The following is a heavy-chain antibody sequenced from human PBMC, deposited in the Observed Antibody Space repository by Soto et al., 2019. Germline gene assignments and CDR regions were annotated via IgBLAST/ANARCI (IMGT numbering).Heavy chain of an antibody. Sequence: PGGSLRLSCVVSVFPFGANAMSWVRQAPGKGLEWVSGLSNTGRRTSYADSVKGRFNISRDNSENTVYLQMNSLRVEDTAVYYCETEMGATQGPFDNWGQGTQVTVSS. CDR1: VFPFGANA. V-gene: IGHV3-23*01. CDR3: ETEMGATQGPFDN. D-gene: IGHD1-26*01. J-gene: IGHJ4*02. CDR2: LSNTGRRT.